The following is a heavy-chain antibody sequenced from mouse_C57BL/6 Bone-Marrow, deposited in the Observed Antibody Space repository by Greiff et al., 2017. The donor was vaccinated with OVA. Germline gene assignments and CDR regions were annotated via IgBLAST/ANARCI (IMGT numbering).Heavy chain of an antibody. CDR3: ARSPYYYGSSLYAMDY. J-gene: IGHJ4*01. CDR1: GYTFTSYT. D-gene: IGHD1-1*01. CDR2: INPSSGYT. Sequence: QVQLQQSGAELARPGASVKMSCKASGYTFTSYTMHWVKQRPGQGLEWIGYINPSSGYTKYNQKFKDKATLTADKSSRTAYMQLSSLTSEDSAVYYCARSPYYYGSSLYAMDYWGQGTSVTVSS. V-gene: IGHV1-4*01.